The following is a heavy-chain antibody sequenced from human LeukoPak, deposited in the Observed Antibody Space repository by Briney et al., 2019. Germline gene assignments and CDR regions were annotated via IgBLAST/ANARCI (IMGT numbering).Heavy chain of an antibody. Sequence: PSETLSLTCAVYGGSFSGYYWSWIRQPPGKGLEWIGEISHSGSTNYNPSLKSRVTISVDTSKNQFSLKLSSVIAADTAVYYCARVSFPYSSSSRGGWFDPWGQGTLVTVSS. D-gene: IGHD6-6*01. CDR2: ISHSGST. V-gene: IGHV4-34*01. CDR1: GGSFSGYY. CDR3: ARVSFPYSSSSRGGWFDP. J-gene: IGHJ5*02.